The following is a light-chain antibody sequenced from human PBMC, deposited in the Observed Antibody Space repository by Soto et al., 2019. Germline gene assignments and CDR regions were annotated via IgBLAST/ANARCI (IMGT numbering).Light chain of an antibody. CDR2: DAS. J-gene: IGKJ2*01. Sequence: DIQMTQSPSTLSASVGDRITITCRASQSVSRRLAWYQQKPGKAPKLLIYDASSLESGVPSRFSVSGSGTEFTLTISSLQPDDFATYYCHTYNSYSLHTFGQGTKLEIK. V-gene: IGKV1-5*01. CDR1: QSVSRR. CDR3: HTYNSYSLHT.